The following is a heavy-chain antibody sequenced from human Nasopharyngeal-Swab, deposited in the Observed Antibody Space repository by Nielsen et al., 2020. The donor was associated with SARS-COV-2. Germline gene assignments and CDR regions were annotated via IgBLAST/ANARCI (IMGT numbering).Heavy chain of an antibody. Sequence: PGKGLEWIGYIYYSGSTYYNPSLKSRVTISVDTSKNQFSLKLSSVTAADTAVYYCARATMIVVVIGAFDIWGQRTMVTVSS. D-gene: IGHD3-22*01. CDR2: IYYSGST. V-gene: IGHV4-31*02. CDR3: ARATMIVVVIGAFDI. J-gene: IGHJ3*02.